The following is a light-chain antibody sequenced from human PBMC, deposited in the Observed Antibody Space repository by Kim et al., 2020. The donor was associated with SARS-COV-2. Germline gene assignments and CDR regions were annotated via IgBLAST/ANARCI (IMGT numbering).Light chain of an antibody. V-gene: IGLV3-27*01. Sequence: SVSPGQTARITCSGDVLAKKYARWFQQKPGQAPVLVIYKDSERPSGIPVRFSGSSSGTTVTLTISGAQVEDEADYYCYSAADNNLVFGGGTKLTVL. CDR2: KDS. J-gene: IGLJ3*02. CDR1: VLAKKY. CDR3: YSAADNNLV.